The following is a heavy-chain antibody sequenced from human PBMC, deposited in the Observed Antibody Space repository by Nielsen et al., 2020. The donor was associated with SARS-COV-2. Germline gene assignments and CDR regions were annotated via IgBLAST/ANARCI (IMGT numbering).Heavy chain of an antibody. CDR2: IIPIFGTA. Sequence: SVKVSCKASGGTFSSYAISWVRQAPGQGLEWMGGIIPIFGTANYAQKFQGRVTITADKSTSTAYMELSSLRSEDTAVYYCARGQSVDTAMVTEVNWFDPWGQGTLVTVSS. D-gene: IGHD5-18*01. CDR1: GGTFSSYA. J-gene: IGHJ5*02. V-gene: IGHV1-69*06. CDR3: ARGQSVDTAMVTEVNWFDP.